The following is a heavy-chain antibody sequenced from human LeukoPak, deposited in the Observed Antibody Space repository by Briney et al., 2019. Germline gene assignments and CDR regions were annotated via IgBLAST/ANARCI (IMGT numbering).Heavy chain of an antibody. V-gene: IGHV1-2*02. Sequence: ASVKVSCKASGYTFTDHHIHWVRQAPGQGLERLGWINPNSGGSNYAQKFQGRVTMTRDTSINSTFMDLSSLTSDDTAVYYCARGHDNTGYNYFDYWGQGTLVFVSS. CDR2: INPNSGGS. CDR1: GYTFTDHH. CDR3: ARGHDNTGYNYFDY. D-gene: IGHD3-9*01. J-gene: IGHJ4*02.